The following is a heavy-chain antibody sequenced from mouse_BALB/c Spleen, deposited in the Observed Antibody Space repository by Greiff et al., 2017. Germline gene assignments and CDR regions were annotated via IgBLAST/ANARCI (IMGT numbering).Heavy chain of an antibody. D-gene: IGHD2-1*01. V-gene: IGHV1-39*01. J-gene: IGHJ4*01. Sequence: EVQLQQTGPELVKPGASVKISCKASGYSFTDYIMLWVKQSHGKSLEWIGNINPYYGSTSYNLKFKGKATLTVDKSSSTAYMQLNSLTSEDSAVYYCARLRGGNFFYAMDYWGQGTSVTVSS. CDR1: GYSFTDYI. CDR2: INPYYGST. CDR3: ARLRGGNFFYAMDY.